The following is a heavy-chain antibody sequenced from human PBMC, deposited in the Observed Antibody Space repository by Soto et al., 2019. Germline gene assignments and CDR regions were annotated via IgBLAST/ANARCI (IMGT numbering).Heavy chain of an antibody. J-gene: IGHJ4*02. Sequence: SETLSLTCTVSSAPVSSTTYTWGWIRQPPGKGLEWVASVYYGGRSYYNPTLNSRVTISVDTSKNQFSLKLSSVTAADTAVYYCARFDGSGRYFDYWGQGTLVTVSS. CDR2: VYYGGRS. CDR3: ARFDGSGRYFDY. D-gene: IGHD2-15*01. CDR1: SAPVSSTTYT. V-gene: IGHV4-39*07.